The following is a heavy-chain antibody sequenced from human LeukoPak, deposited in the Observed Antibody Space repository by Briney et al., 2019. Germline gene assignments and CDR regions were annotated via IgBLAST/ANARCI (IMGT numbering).Heavy chain of an antibody. Sequence: VGSLRLSCAASGFTFSSYAMSWVRQAPGKGLEWVSAISGSGGSTYYADPAKGRFTISRENSKNTLYLQMNSLRAEDTAVYYCAKDAARVPFDYWGQGTLVTVSS. V-gene: IGHV3-23*01. CDR3: AKDAARVPFDY. D-gene: IGHD5-18*01. J-gene: IGHJ4*02. CDR2: ISGSGGST. CDR1: GFTFSSYA.